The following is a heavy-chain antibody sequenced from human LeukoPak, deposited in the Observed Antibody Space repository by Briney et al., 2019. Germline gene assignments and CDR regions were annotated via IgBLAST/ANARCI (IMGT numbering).Heavy chain of an antibody. CDR1: GFTFSSYG. D-gene: IGHD5-18*01. CDR2: MWYDGSNK. J-gene: IGHJ4*02. CDR3: ATTLNYSYGYTDY. Sequence: TGGSLRLSCAASGFTFSSYGMHWVRQAPGKGLEGVAVMWYDGSNKYYADSVKGRFTISRDNSKNTLYLQMNSLRAEDTAVYYCATTLNYSYGYTDYWGQGTLVTVSS. V-gene: IGHV3-33*01.